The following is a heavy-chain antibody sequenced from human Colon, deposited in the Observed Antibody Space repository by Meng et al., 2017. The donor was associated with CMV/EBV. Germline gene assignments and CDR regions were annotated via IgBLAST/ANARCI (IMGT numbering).Heavy chain of an antibody. CDR3: ARTQYLGWQLLRFDP. Sequence: VESGGNLVHPGGSLGLYCAASGFTVSTDYMSWVRQAPGKGLEWVSVIYSDGNTYYADSVKGRFTISRDNSKNTLYLQMNSLRVEDTAVYYCARTQYLGWQLLRFDPWGQGTLVTVSS. V-gene: IGHV3-66*01. J-gene: IGHJ5*02. CDR1: GFTVSTDY. D-gene: IGHD2-15*01. CDR2: IYSDGNT.